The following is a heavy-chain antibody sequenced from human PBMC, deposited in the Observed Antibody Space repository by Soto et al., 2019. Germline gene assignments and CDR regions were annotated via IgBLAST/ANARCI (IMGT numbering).Heavy chain of an antibody. CDR2: IYYSGST. V-gene: IGHV4-39*01. CDR3: ASLYSSSSGRHTYYGMDV. J-gene: IGHJ6*02. CDR1: GGSISSSSYY. Sequence: QLQLQESGPGLVKPSETLSLTCTVSGGSISSSSYYWGWIRQPPGKGLEWIGSIYYSGSTYYNPSLKSRVPISVDTSKNQFSLKLSSVTAADTAVYYCASLYSSSSGRHTYYGMDVWGQGTTVTVSS. D-gene: IGHD6-6*01.